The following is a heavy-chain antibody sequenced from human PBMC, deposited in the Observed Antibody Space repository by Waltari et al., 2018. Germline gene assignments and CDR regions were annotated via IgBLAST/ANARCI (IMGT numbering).Heavy chain of an antibody. V-gene: IGHV4-39*01. CDR3: ATYVGASVGTAAFDV. Sequence: QLHLQESGPGLVKPSETLSLTCSVPGCSLTHSRPYWGWIRQPPGKGLEWTGTISYSGATYYNPSLRSRVTISLDTSKNQFSLKLNSVTAADTAVYYCATYVGASVGTAAFDVWGQGTMVTVSS. CDR1: GCSLTHSRPY. J-gene: IGHJ3*01. D-gene: IGHD3-16*01. CDR2: ISYSGAT.